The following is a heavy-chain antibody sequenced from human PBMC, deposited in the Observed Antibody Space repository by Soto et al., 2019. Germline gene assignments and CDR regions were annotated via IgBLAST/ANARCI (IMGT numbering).Heavy chain of an antibody. CDR2: INHSGST. J-gene: IGHJ5*02. V-gene: IGHV4-34*01. CDR1: GGSFSGYY. Sequence: AETLSLTCAVYGGSFSGYYWSWIRQPPGKGLEWIGEINHSGSTNYNPSLKSRVTISVDTSKNQFSLKLSSVTAAGTAVYYCAREAYQNWFDPWGQGTLVTVSS. CDR3: AREAYQNWFDP.